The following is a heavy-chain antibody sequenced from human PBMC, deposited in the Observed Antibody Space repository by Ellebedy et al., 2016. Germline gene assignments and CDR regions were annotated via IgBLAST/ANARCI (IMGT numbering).Heavy chain of an antibody. CDR3: ARGPLSLPGTI. CDR1: AASFTSYY. Sequence: SETLSLXCNVSAASFTSYYWSWIRQPPGKGLEWIGHISYSGSTDYNPSLKSRVTTSLDMSKNQFSLRLTSVTAADTAVYYCARGPLSLPGTIWGQGTTVTVSS. CDR2: ISYSGST. J-gene: IGHJ3*02. D-gene: IGHD3-3*02. V-gene: IGHV4-59*13.